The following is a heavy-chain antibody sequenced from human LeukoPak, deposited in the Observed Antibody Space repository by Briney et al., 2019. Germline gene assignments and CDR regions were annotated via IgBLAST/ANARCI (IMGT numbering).Heavy chain of an antibody. CDR2: MNPNSGGT. J-gene: IGHJ4*02. Sequence: ASVKVSCKASGYTFTSYDINWVRQATGQGLEWMGWMNPNSGGTNYAQKLQGRVTMTTDTSTSTAYMELRSLRSDDTAVYYCARVDYDFWSGYRPLDYWGQGTLVTVSS. CDR3: ARVDYDFWSGYRPLDY. V-gene: IGHV1-18*01. D-gene: IGHD3-3*01. CDR1: GYTFTSYD.